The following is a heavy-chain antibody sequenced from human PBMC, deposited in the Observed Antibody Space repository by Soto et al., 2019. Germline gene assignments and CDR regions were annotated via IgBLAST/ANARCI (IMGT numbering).Heavy chain of an antibody. J-gene: IGHJ6*02. D-gene: IGHD2-2*02. V-gene: IGHV4-31*03. Sequence: PSETLSLTCTVSGGSISSGGYYWSWIRQHPGKGLEWIGYIYYSGSTYYNPSLKSRVTISVDTSKNQFSLKLSSVTAADTAVYYCAREPRYCSSTRCYTGIMDVWGQGTTVTVSS. CDR2: IYYSGST. CDR3: AREPRYCSSTRCYTGIMDV. CDR1: GGSISSGGYY.